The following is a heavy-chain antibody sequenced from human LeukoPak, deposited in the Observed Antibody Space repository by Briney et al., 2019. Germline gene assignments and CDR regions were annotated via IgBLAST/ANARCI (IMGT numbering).Heavy chain of an antibody. CDR2: INPSGGST. CDR1: GYTFTSYY. D-gene: IGHD2-15*01. Sequence: ASVKVSCKASGYTFTSYYMHWVRQAPGQGLEWMGIINPSGGSTSYAQKFRGRVTMTRDTSTSTVYMELSSLRSEDTAVYYCARDGYCSGGSCTYYGMDVWGKGTTVTVSS. V-gene: IGHV1-46*01. CDR3: ARDGYCSGGSCTYYGMDV. J-gene: IGHJ6*04.